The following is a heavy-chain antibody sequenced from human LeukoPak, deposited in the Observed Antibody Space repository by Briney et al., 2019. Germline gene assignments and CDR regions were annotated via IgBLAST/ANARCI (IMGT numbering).Heavy chain of an antibody. D-gene: IGHD1-14*01. J-gene: IGHJ3*02. CDR2: IKKDGSEK. V-gene: IGHV3-7*03. CDR3: ARDVLAAGATGTFDI. CDR1: GFTSSSYW. Sequence: GGSLRLSCAASGFTSSSYWMSWVRQAPGKGLEWVANIKKDGSEKYYVDSVKGRFTISRDNAKNSLYLQMNSLRAEDTAVYFCARDVLAAGATGTFDIWGQGTMVTVSS.